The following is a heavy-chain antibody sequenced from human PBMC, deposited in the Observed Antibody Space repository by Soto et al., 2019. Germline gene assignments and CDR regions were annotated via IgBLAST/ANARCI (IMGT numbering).Heavy chain of an antibody. V-gene: IGHV3-30*18. CDR3: AKDGYSGGYWSYFQH. CDR2: ISYDGSNK. D-gene: IGHD1-26*01. CDR1: GFTFSSYG. J-gene: IGHJ1*01. Sequence: QVQLVESGGGVVQPGRSLRLSCAASGFTFSSYGMHWVRQAPGKGLEWVAVISYDGSNKYYADSVKGRFTISRDNSKNKMYLQMNNLRAEDTAVYYCAKDGYSGGYWSYFQHWGQGTLVPVSS.